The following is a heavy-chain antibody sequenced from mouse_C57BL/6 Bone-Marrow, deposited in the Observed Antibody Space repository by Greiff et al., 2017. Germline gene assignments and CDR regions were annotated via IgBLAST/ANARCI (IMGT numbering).Heavy chain of an antibody. CDR2: IDPENGDT. CDR3: TPSLIYDSNYVDAY. V-gene: IGHV14-4*01. Sequence: EVQLQQSGAELVRPGASVKLSCTASGFNIKDDYMHWVKQRPEQGLEWIGWIDPENGDTEYASKFQGKATIPADTSSNTASLQLSSLTSEYTAVYYCTPSLIYDSNYVDAYWGQGTLVTVSA. D-gene: IGHD2-5*01. CDR1: GFNIKDDY. J-gene: IGHJ3*01.